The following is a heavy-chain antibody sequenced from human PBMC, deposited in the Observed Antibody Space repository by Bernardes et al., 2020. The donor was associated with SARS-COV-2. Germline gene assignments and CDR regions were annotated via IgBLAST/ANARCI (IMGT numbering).Heavy chain of an antibody. CDR2: IIPISGTT. D-gene: IGHD5-18*01. Sequence: SVKVSCKASGGTFSSYVIIWVRQAPGQGLEWMGGIIPISGTTKYAQKFQGRITITAAEPTGTAYMELSSLRADDTAVYFCTREGGGAMATPYYYYGMDVWGLGTTVTVSS. CDR3: TREGGGAMATPYYYYGMDV. J-gene: IGHJ6*02. CDR1: GGTFSSYV. V-gene: IGHV1-69*13.